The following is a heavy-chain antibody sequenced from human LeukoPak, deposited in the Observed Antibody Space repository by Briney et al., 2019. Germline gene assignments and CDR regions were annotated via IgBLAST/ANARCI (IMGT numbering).Heavy chain of an antibody. Sequence: GRSLRLSCAASGFTFSSYGMHWVRQAPGKGLEWVAVISYDGSNKYYADSVKGRFTISRDNSKNTLYLQMNSLRAEDTAVYYCARRPYSSSWYYFDYWGQGTLVTVSS. CDR3: ARRPYSSSWYYFDY. J-gene: IGHJ4*02. CDR2: ISYDGSNK. CDR1: GFTFSSYG. V-gene: IGHV3-30*03. D-gene: IGHD6-13*01.